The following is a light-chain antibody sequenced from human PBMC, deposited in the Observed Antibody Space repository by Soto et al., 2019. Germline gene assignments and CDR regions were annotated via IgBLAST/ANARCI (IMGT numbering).Light chain of an antibody. V-gene: IGKV1-39*01. Sequence: DIQMTQSPSSLSASVGDRVTITCRASQSISNYLNWYQQKPGKAPTLLIYAAANLQSGVPSRFTGSGSGTDFTLTISSLQPGDFATYYCQQSFSSPLTFGGGTKVEIK. CDR3: QQSFSSPLT. CDR1: QSISNY. J-gene: IGKJ4*01. CDR2: AAA.